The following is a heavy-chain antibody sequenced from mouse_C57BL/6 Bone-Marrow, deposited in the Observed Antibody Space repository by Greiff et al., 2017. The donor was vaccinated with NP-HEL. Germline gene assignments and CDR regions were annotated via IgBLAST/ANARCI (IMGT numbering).Heavy chain of an antibody. CDR1: GYTFTDYY. V-gene: IGHV1-76*01. D-gene: IGHD1-1*01. J-gene: IGHJ4*01. CDR3: ARHGDYYGSSYYYAMDY. Sequence: VQLQQSGAELVRPGASVKLSCKASGYTFTDYYINWVKQRPGQGLEWIARIYPGSGNTYYNEKFKGKATLTAEKSSSTAYMQLSSLTSEDSAVYFCARHGDYYGSSYYYAMDYWGQGTSVTVSS. CDR2: IYPGSGNT.